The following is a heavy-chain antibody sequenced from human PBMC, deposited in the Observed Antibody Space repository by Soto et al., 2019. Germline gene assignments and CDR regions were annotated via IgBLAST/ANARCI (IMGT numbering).Heavy chain of an antibody. CDR2: ISSSSSYI. CDR1: GFTFSSYS. Sequence: EVQLVESRGGLVKPGGSLRLSCAASGFTFSSYSMNWVRQAPGKGLEWVSSISSSSSYIYYADSVKGRFTISRDNAKNSLYLQMNSLRAEDTAVYYCARGEEIFGVVIALDYWGQGTLVTVSS. J-gene: IGHJ4*02. CDR3: ARGEEIFGVVIALDY. V-gene: IGHV3-21*01. D-gene: IGHD3-3*01.